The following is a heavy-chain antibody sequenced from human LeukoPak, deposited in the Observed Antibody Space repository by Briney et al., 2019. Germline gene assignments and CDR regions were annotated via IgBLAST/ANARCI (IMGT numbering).Heavy chain of an antibody. CDR1: GYTFTSNY. D-gene: IGHD1-26*01. V-gene: IGHV1-46*01. Sequence: ASVKVSCKAFGYTFTSNYMHWVRQAPGQGPEWMGVISPSGGSTTYAQKFQGRVTLTRDMSTSTDYLELSSLRSEDTAVYYCAKDPFTSGANWFDPWGQGTLVTVSS. CDR2: ISPSGGST. J-gene: IGHJ5*02. CDR3: AKDPFTSGANWFDP.